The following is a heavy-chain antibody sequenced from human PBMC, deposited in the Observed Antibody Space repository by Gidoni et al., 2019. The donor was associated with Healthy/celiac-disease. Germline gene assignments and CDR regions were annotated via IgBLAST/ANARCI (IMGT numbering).Heavy chain of an antibody. CDR2: ISGSGGST. J-gene: IGHJ1*01. D-gene: IGHD3-22*01. CDR3: AKDGPMYYYDSSGYVQH. Sequence: EVQLLESGGGLVQPGGSLRLSCAASGFTFSRYAMSWVRQAPGKGLEWVSAISGSGGSTYYADSVKGRFTISRDNSKNTLYLQMNSLRAEDTAVYYCAKDGPMYYYDSSGYVQHWGQGTLVTVSS. V-gene: IGHV3-23*01. CDR1: GFTFSRYA.